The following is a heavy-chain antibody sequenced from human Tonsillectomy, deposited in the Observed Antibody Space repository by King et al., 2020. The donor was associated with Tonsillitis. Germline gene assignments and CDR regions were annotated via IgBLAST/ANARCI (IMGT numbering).Heavy chain of an antibody. CDR1: GFTFSSYW. Sequence: VQLVESGGGLVQPGGSLRLSCAASGFTFSSYWMDWVRQAPGKGLEWVANIKQDGSEKYYVDSVKGRFTISRDNAKNSMYLQMNNLRVEDTAVYYCAGGSSIALSEGFYGLDVWGQGTTVTVSS. D-gene: IGHD6-6*01. V-gene: IGHV3-7*03. J-gene: IGHJ6*02. CDR2: IKQDGSEK. CDR3: AGGSSIALSEGFYGLDV.